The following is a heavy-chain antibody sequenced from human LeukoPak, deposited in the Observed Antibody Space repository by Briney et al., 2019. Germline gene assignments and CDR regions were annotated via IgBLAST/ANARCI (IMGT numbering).Heavy chain of an antibody. CDR3: ARHTYGSGSYFDY. D-gene: IGHD3-10*01. Sequence: GGSLGLSCAASGFTFSDYYMSWIRQAPGKGLEWVSYISSSGSTIYYADSVKGRFTISRDNSKNTLSLQMNNLRAEDTAVYYCARHTYGSGSYFDYWGQGTLVTVSS. J-gene: IGHJ4*02. CDR1: GFTFSDYY. CDR2: ISSSGSTI. V-gene: IGHV3-11*01.